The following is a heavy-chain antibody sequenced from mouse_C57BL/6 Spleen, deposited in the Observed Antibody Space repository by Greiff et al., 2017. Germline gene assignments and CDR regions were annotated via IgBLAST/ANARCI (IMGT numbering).Heavy chain of an antibody. CDR1: GYAFSSSW. D-gene: IGHD1-1*01. V-gene: IGHV1-82*01. Sequence: VQLQQSGPELVKPGAPVKISCKASGYAFSSSWMNWVKQRPGKGLEWIGRIYPGDGETNYNGKFKGKATLTADKSSSTAYMQISSLTSEDAAVYFCARDGSSPFAYWGQGTLVTVSA. CDR3: ARDGSSPFAY. CDR2: IYPGDGET. J-gene: IGHJ3*01.